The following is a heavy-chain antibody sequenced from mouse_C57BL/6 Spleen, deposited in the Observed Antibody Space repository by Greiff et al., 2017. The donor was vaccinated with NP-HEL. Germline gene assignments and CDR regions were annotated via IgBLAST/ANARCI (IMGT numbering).Heavy chain of an antibody. Sequence: EVQLVESGGGLVQPGGSLKLSCAASGFTFSDYYMYWVRQTPEKRLEWVAYISNGGGSTYYPDTVKGRFTISRDNAKNTLYLQMSRLKSENTAMYYCARYGFAYWGQGTLVTVSA. CDR1: GFTFSDYY. CDR2: ISNGGGST. J-gene: IGHJ3*01. V-gene: IGHV5-12*01. CDR3: ARYGFAY.